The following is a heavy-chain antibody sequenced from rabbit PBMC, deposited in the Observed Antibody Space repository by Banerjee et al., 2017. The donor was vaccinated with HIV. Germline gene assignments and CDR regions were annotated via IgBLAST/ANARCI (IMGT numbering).Heavy chain of an antibody. D-gene: IGHD2-1*01. J-gene: IGHJ4*01. Sequence: QSLEESGGGLVQPEGSLTLSCKASGFDFSVYYMSWVRQAPGKGLEWIGYIDPVFGSTYYANWVNGRFTISSHNAQNTVSLQMNSLTAADTATYFCARVFLSGYGAYDSAYFNLWGPGTLVTVS. CDR2: IDPVFGST. V-gene: IGHV1S7*01. CDR3: ARVFLSGYGAYDSAYFNL. CDR1: GFDFSVYY.